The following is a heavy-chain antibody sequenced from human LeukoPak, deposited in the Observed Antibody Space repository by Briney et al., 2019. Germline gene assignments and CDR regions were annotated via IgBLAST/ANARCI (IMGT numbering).Heavy chain of an antibody. D-gene: IGHD1-26*01. J-gene: IGHJ3*02. CDR2: IKSKTHGGTT. CDR3: TTEYSTNAFDI. Sequence: GGSLRLSCAASGFTFSNAWMSWVRQAPGKGLECFGRIKSKTHGGTTDYAAPVKARFTISRDDSKNTLYLQMNSLQTEDTAIYYCTTEYSTNAFDIWGQGTMVTVSS. V-gene: IGHV3-15*01. CDR1: GFTFSNAW.